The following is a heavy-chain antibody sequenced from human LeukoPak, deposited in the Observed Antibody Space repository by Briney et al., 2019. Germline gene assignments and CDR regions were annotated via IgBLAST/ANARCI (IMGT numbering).Heavy chain of an antibody. CDR1: GYTFTGYY. V-gene: IGHV1-2*02. J-gene: IGHJ4*02. CDR2: INPNSGGT. Sequence: ASVKVSCKASGYTFTGYYMHWVRQAPGQGLEWMGWINPNSGGTNYAQKFQGRVTMTRDTSNSTAYLELSRLRSDDTAVYYCARVGMYYYDSSGYNAADYWGQGTLVTVSS. D-gene: IGHD3-22*01. CDR3: ARVGMYYYDSSGYNAADY.